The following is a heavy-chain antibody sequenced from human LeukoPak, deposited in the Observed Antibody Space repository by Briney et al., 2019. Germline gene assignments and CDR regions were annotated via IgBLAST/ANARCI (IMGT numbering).Heavy chain of an antibody. CDR1: GFTFSSYA. CDR3: TKALYYYDSSAYPYFDY. Sequence: AGGSLRLSCAASGFTFSSYAMSWVRHAPGKGLEWGSGISGSGGSTYYADSVKGRFTIYRDISKNTLYLQMNSLRAEDTAVYYCTKALYYYDSSAYPYFDYWGQGTLVTVSS. D-gene: IGHD3-22*01. CDR2: ISGSGGST. V-gene: IGHV3-23*01. J-gene: IGHJ4*02.